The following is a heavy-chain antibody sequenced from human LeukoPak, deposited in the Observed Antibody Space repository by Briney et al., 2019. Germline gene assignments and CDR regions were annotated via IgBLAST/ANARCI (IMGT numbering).Heavy chain of an antibody. J-gene: IGHJ5*02. CDR1: GFTFSSYE. CDR3: AGEYSSSWGNWFDP. V-gene: IGHV3-48*03. CDR2: ISSSGSTI. Sequence: GGSLRLSCAASGFTFSSYEMNWVRQAPGKGLEWVSYISSSGSTIYYADSVKGRFTISRDNAKNSLYLQMNSLRAEDTAVYYCAGEYSSSWGNWFDPWGQGTLVTVSS. D-gene: IGHD6-13*01.